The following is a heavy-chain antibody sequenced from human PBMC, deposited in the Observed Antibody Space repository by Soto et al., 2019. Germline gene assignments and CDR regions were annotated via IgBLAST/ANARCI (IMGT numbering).Heavy chain of an antibody. CDR3: TTERRYSSGWSPIDY. CDR2: IKSKTDGGTT. V-gene: IGHV3-15*07. D-gene: IGHD6-19*01. Sequence: GGSLRLSCAASGFTFSNAWMNWVRQAPGKGLEWVGRIKSKTDGGTTDYAAPVKGRFTISRDDSKNTLYLQMNSLKTEDTAVYYCTTERRYSSGWSPIDYWGQGTLVTVSS. J-gene: IGHJ4*02. CDR1: GFTFSNAW.